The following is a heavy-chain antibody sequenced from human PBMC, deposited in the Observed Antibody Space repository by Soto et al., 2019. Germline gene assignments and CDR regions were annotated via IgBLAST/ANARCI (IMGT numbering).Heavy chain of an antibody. V-gene: IGHV3-23*01. CDR2: ISGSDAST. CDR1: GFTFSTFSSYA. D-gene: IGHD2-2*01. CDR3: AKAQSGASSTPSDD. Sequence: EVQLLESGGGLVQPGRSLRLSCAASGFTFSTFSSYAMNWVRQAQGKGLEWVSTISGSDASTYYADSVKGRFTISRDNSKNTLYLQMTSLRAEDTALYYCAKAQSGASSTPSDDWGQGILVTVSS. J-gene: IGHJ4*02.